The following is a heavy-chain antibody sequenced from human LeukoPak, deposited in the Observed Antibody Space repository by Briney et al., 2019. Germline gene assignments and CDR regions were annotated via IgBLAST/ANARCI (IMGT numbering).Heavy chain of an antibody. Sequence: SETLSLTCTVSGGSISSSSYYWGWIRQPPGKGLEWIGSIYYSGSTYYNPSLKSRVTISVDTSKNQFSLKLSSVTAADTAVYYCARYDILTGYFDYWGQGTLVTVSS. CDR2: IYYSGST. J-gene: IGHJ4*02. D-gene: IGHD3-9*01. CDR1: GGSISSSSYY. CDR3: ARYDILTGYFDY. V-gene: IGHV4-39*07.